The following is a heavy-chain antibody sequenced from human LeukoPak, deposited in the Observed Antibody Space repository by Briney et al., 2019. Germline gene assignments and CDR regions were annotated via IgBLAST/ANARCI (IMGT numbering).Heavy chain of an antibody. CDR3: TTDRGYYYDSSGYYFDY. CDR1: GFTFSSYA. V-gene: IGHV3-15*01. D-gene: IGHD3-22*01. Sequence: GGSLRLSCAASGFTFSSYAMSWVRQAPGKGLEWVGRIKSKTDGGTTDYAAPVKGRFTISRDDSKNTLYLQMNSLKTEDTAVYYCTTDRGYYYDSSGYYFDYWGQGTLVTVSS. CDR2: IKSKTDGGTT. J-gene: IGHJ4*02.